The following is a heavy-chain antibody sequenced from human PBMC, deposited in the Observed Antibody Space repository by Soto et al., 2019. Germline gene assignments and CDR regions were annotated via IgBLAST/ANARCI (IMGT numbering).Heavy chain of an antibody. J-gene: IGHJ4*02. V-gene: IGHV3-15*01. CDR3: ARSPYSVSYLAYFDY. CDR1: GFTFSNAW. Sequence: SGGSLRLSCAASGFTFSNAWMSWVRQAPGKGLEWVGRIKSKTDGGTTDYAAPVKGRFTISRDDSKNTLYLQMNSLRAEDTAVYYCARSPYSVSYLAYFDYWGQGTLVTVSS. D-gene: IGHD1-26*01. CDR2: IKSKTDGGTT.